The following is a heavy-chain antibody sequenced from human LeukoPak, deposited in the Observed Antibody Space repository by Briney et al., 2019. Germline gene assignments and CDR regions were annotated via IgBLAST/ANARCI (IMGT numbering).Heavy chain of an antibody. J-gene: IGHJ5*02. CDR3: ARGVVFKSSSWYDT. D-gene: IGHD2-15*01. CDR2: INPDSGDT. V-gene: IGHV1-2*02. CDR1: EYTFSVYH. Sequence: ASVKVSCKASEYTFSVYHIHWVRQAPGQGLEWMAWINPDSGDTNYAQKFQGRVTMTRDTSISTAYMELSSLRSEDTAVYYCARGVVFKSSSWYDTWGQGTLVTVSS.